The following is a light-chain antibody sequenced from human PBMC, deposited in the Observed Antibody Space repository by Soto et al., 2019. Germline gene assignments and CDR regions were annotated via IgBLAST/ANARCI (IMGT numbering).Light chain of an antibody. CDR3: QQSNSTPSWT. CDR1: QSISNY. CDR2: AAS. J-gene: IGKJ1*01. V-gene: IGKV1-39*01. Sequence: DIQMTQSPSSLSASVGDRVTITCRASQSISNYLNWYQQKPGKAPKLLIYAASSLQSGVPSRFSGSESGTDFTLPISSLHPKDFETYYCQQSNSTPSWTFGQGTKVKIK.